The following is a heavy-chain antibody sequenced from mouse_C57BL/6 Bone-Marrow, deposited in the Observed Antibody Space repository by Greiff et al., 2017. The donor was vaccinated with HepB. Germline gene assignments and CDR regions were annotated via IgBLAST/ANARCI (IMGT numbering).Heavy chain of an antibody. CDR3: ARGGLRGFAY. J-gene: IGHJ3*01. CDR1: GYTFTSYW. V-gene: IGHV1-59*01. D-gene: IGHD2-4*01. CDR2: IDPSDSYT. Sequence: VQLQQPGAELVRPGTSVKLSCKASGYTFTSYWMHWVKQRPGQGLEWIGVIDPSDSYTNYNQKFKGKATLTVDTSSSTAYMQLSSLTSEDSAVYYCARGGLRGFAYWGQGTLVTVSA.